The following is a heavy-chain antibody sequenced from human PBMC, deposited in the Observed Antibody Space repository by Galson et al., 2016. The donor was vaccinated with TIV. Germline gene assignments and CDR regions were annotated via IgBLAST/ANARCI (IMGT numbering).Heavy chain of an antibody. V-gene: IGHV1-69*05. CDR2: IIPIFGTT. CDR1: GGPFITQA. Sequence: SVKVSCKASGGPFITQAISWVRQAPGQGLVWMGGIIPIFGTTNYAQKFQGRVTITTDESTKTAYMELNSLRSEDTAVYYCARTCSSAGCYYGPSNWFDPWGQGTLVTVSS. D-gene: IGHD2-2*01. CDR3: ARTCSSAGCYYGPSNWFDP. J-gene: IGHJ5*02.